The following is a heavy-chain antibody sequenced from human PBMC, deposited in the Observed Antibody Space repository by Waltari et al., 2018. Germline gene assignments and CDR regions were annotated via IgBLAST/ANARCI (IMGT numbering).Heavy chain of an antibody. J-gene: IGHJ4*02. CDR3: ARGLERASGGFDY. Sequence: QVQLQQWGAGLLKPSETLSLTCAVYGGSFSGYYWSWIRQPPGKGLEWIGEINHSGRTNYNPALKSRVTISVDTSKNQFSLKLSSVAAADTAVYYCARGLERASGGFDYWGQGTLVTVSS. D-gene: IGHD2-15*01. CDR1: GGSFSGYY. CDR2: INHSGRT. V-gene: IGHV4-34*01.